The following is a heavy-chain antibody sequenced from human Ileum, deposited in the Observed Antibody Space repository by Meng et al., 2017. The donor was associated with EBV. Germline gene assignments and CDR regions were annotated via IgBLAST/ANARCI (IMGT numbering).Heavy chain of an antibody. V-gene: IGHV4-4*02. D-gene: IGHD3-9*01. CDR3: AKVSLTGTFYDH. CDR2: IFHIGST. J-gene: IGHJ4*02. Sequence: VQVQESGPRLVTPSGTLSLTCAVSGGSVISNNWWSWVRQPPGKGLEWIGEIFHIGSTNNSPSLKSRVTISVDNSKNQFSLSLTSVTAADTAIYYCAKVSLTGTFYDHWGQGILVTVSS. CDR1: GGSVISNNW.